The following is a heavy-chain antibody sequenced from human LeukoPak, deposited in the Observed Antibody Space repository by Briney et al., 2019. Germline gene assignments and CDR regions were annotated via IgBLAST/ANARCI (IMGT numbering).Heavy chain of an antibody. CDR2: IKQDGREK. CDR3: ARAEWSNWYFDL. D-gene: IGHD3-3*01. J-gene: IGHJ2*01. V-gene: IGHV3-7*03. CDR1: GFTFSTYW. Sequence: GGSLRLSCAASGFTFSTYWMNWVRQAAGKGVGGVANIKQDGREKYYVDSVKGRFPLSRDPAKTSLYLQMSSLRAEDTAVYYCARAEWSNWYFDLWGRGTLVTVSS.